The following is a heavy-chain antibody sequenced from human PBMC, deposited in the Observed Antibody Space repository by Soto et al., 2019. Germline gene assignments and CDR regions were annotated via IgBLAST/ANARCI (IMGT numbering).Heavy chain of an antibody. D-gene: IGHD3-10*01. CDR2: INHSGST. CDR3: ARRSVGRKKRITMVRGAVDAFDI. V-gene: IGHV4-34*01. Sequence: QVQLQQWGAGLLKPSETLSLTCAVYGGSFSGYYWSWIRQPPGKGLEWIGEINHSGSTNYNPSLKSRVTIPVDTSKNQFSLKLSSVTAADTAVYYCARRSVGRKKRITMVRGAVDAFDIWGQGTMVTVSS. J-gene: IGHJ3*02. CDR1: GGSFSGYY.